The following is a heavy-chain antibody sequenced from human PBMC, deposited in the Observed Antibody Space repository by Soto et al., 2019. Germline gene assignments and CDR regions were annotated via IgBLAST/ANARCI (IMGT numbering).Heavy chain of an antibody. V-gene: IGHV4-30-2*01. J-gene: IGHJ6*02. CDR1: GGFISSGGYS. D-gene: IGHD3-22*01. Sequence: SETLSLTCAVSGGFISSGGYSWSWIRQPPGKGLEWIGYIYHSGSTYFNPSLRSRVTISVDRSKNQFSLKLSSVAAADTAVYFCARGYDSYLYRLAVWSQGTTVTGSS. CDR2: IYHSGST. CDR3: ARGYDSYLYRLAV.